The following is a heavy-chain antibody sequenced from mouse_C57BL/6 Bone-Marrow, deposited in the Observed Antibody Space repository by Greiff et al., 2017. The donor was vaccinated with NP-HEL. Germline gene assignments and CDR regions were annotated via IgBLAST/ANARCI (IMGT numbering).Heavy chain of an antibody. J-gene: IGHJ3*01. CDR3: ARGNTPAWFAY. V-gene: IGHV5-17*01. D-gene: IGHD5-2*01. CDR1: GFTFSDYG. CDR2: ISSGSSTI. Sequence: EVMLVESGGGLVKPGGSLKLSCAASGFTFSDYGMHWVRQAPEKGLEWVAYISSGSSTIYYADTVKGRFTISRDNAKNTLFLQMTSLRSEDTAMYYCARGNTPAWFAYWGQGTLVTVSA.